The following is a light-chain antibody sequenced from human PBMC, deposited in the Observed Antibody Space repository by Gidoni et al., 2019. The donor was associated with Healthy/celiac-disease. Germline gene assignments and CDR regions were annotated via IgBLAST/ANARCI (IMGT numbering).Light chain of an antibody. CDR3: QQYGSSPWT. Sequence: EIVLTQSPGTLSLSPGERATLSCRASQSVSSSYLAWYQQKPGQAPRLLIYGASSRATGIPGRISGSGSGTDFTLTISRLEPEDFAVYYCQQYGSSPWTFGQXTKVEIK. CDR2: GAS. CDR1: QSVSSSY. J-gene: IGKJ1*01. V-gene: IGKV3-20*01.